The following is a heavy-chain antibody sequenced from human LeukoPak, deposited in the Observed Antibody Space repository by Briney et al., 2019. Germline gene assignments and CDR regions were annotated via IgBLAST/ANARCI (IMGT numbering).Heavy chain of an antibody. D-gene: IGHD3-22*01. V-gene: IGHV4-39*07. CDR2: IYYSGST. CDR3: ACLTTADAFDI. J-gene: IGHJ3*02. CDR1: GGSVSRSPYY. Sequence: SSETLSLTCTVSGGSVSRSPYYWGWIRQPPGKGLEWIGNIYYSGSTYYNPSLKSRVTISVDTSKNQFSLKLSSVTAADTAVYYCACLTTADAFDIWGQGTMVTVSS.